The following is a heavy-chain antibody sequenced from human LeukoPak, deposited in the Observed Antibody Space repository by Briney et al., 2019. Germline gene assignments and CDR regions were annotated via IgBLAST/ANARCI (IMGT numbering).Heavy chain of an antibody. CDR3: ARGGYYDGSGYYWEGTFDY. J-gene: IGHJ4*02. Sequence: SQTLSLTCTVSGGSISSGSYYWSWIRQPAGKGLEWIGRIYTSGSTNYNPSLKSRVTISVDTSKNQFSLKLSSVTAADTAVYYCARGGYYDGSGYYWEGTFDYWGQGTLVTVSS. CDR2: IYTSGST. V-gene: IGHV4-61*02. D-gene: IGHD3-22*01. CDR1: GGSISSGSYY.